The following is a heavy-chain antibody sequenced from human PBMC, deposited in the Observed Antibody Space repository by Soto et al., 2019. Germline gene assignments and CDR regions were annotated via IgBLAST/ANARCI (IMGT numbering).Heavy chain of an antibody. CDR1: SSNPVV. D-gene: IGHD6-13*01. V-gene: IGHV6-1*01. J-gene: IGHJ4*02. CDR2: TYYRSIWQT. Sequence: SSNPVVWAWIRKSPSRGLEWLGRTYYRSIWQTEYAVSVKSRMTINPDASKNQFSLQLNSVTPEVTAMYYCARLVGNSCFDHWRKGTPVPVSS. CDR3: ARLVGNSCFDH.